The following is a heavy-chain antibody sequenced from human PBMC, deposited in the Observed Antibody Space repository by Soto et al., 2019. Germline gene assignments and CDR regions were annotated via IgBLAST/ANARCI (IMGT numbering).Heavy chain of an antibody. J-gene: IGHJ6*02. CDR3: AKQYSYGYKAKYYYGMDV. Sequence: GGSLRLSCAASGSTFSSYWMHWVRQAPGKGLVWVSRINSDGSSTSYADSVKGRFTTSRDNAKNTLYLQMNSLRAEDTAVYYCAKQYSYGYKAKYYYGMDVWGQGTTVTVSS. V-gene: IGHV3-74*01. CDR1: GSTFSSYW. CDR2: INSDGSST. D-gene: IGHD5-18*01.